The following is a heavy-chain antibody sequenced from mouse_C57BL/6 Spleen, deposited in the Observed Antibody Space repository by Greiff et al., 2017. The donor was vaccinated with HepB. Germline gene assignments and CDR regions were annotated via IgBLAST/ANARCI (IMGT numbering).Heavy chain of an antibody. CDR1: GYSITSGYY. Sequence: EVKLVESGPGLVKPSQSLSLTCSVTGYSITSGYYWNWIRQFPGNKLEWMGYISYDGSNNYNPSLKNRISITRDTSKNQFFLKLNSVTTEDTATYYCARGGGLRPLFAYWGQGTLVTVSA. CDR3: ARGGGLRPLFAY. J-gene: IGHJ3*01. D-gene: IGHD2-4*01. V-gene: IGHV3-6*01. CDR2: ISYDGSN.